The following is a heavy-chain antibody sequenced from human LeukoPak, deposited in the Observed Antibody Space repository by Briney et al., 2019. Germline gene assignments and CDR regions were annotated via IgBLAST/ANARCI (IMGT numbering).Heavy chain of an antibody. J-gene: IGHJ6*03. CDR1: GGSIRSGSYY. Sequence: SQTLSLTCAVSGGSIRSGSYYWSWIRQPAGKGLEWIGHIYTRGTTNYNPSVKSRVTVSLDTSKNQISLKLSSVTAADTAIYYCARVYTVMGATTVDHYHYYMDVWGKGTTVTVSS. V-gene: IGHV4-61*09. CDR2: IYTRGTT. CDR3: ARVYTVMGATTVDHYHYYMDV. D-gene: IGHD5-18*01.